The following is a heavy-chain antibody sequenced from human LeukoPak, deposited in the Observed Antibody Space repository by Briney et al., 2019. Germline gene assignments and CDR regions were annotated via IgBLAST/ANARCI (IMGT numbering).Heavy chain of an antibody. V-gene: IGHV4-38-2*02. Sequence: PSETLSLTCTVSGYSIRTDYYWGWIRPPPGKGPQWIGTINKSGNTYYNPSLRSRVTISVDTSKNQFSLKVRYMTAADTAVYYCARDFRGGYDFWSGYYTPYYFDYWGQGTLVTVSP. J-gene: IGHJ4*02. CDR1: GYSIRTDYY. CDR3: ARDFRGGYDFWSGYYTPYYFDY. D-gene: IGHD3-3*01. CDR2: INKSGNT.